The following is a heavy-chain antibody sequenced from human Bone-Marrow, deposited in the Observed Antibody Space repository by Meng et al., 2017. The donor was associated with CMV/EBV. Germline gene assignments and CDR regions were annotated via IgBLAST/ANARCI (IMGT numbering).Heavy chain of an antibody. D-gene: IGHD3-16*01. CDR3: SGGRWAV. J-gene: IGHJ6*02. V-gene: IGHV1-69*04. CDR1: GYTFTSYG. Sequence: SVKVSCKASGYTFTSYGISWVRQAPGQGLEWMGRIIPILGIANYAQKFQGRVTITADKSTSTAYMELSSLRSEDTAVYYCSGGRWAVWGPGNTVPGAS. CDR2: IIPILGIA.